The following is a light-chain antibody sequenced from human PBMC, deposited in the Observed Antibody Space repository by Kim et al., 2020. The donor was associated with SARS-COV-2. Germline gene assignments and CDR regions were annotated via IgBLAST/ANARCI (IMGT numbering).Light chain of an antibody. V-gene: IGLV2-14*03. Sequence: QSALTQPASVSGSPGQSVTISCTGTNSDIGVFNYVSWYQQHPGKAPKVIIYDVTNRPSWVSDRFSGSKSGNTASLTISGLQTEDEGDYYCTSWTTANTFVFGAGTLVTVL. CDR3: TSWTTANTFV. CDR1: NSDIGVFNY. J-gene: IGLJ1*01. CDR2: DVT.